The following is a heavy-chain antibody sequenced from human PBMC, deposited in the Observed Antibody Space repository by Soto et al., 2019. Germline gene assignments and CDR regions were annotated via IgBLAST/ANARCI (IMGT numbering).Heavy chain of an antibody. Sequence: SVKVSCKASGGTFSSYAISWVRQAPGQGLEWMGGIIPIFGTANYAQKFQGRVTITADESTSTAYMELSSLRSEDTAVYYCARDPIVVVPAATDYGGNSDYYYYGMDVWGQGTTVTVSS. D-gene: IGHD2-2*01. J-gene: IGHJ6*02. CDR2: IIPIFGTA. CDR1: GGTFSSYA. V-gene: IGHV1-69*13. CDR3: ARDPIVVVPAATDYGGNSDYYYYGMDV.